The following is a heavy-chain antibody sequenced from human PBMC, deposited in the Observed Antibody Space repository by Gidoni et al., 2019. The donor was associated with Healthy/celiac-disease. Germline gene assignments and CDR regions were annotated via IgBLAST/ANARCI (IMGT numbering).Heavy chain of an antibody. D-gene: IGHD5-12*01. Sequence: EVQRLESGGGLVQPGGSLRLSWAGSGFTFGSYAMSWVRQAPGQGLELVSAISGSGGSTYYADSVQGRFTISRDNSKNTLYLQMNSLRAEDTAVYYCAKGGSGYDEGLFDYWGQGTLVTVSS. CDR3: AKGGSGYDEGLFDY. V-gene: IGHV3-23*01. J-gene: IGHJ4*02. CDR2: ISGSGGST. CDR1: GFTFGSYA.